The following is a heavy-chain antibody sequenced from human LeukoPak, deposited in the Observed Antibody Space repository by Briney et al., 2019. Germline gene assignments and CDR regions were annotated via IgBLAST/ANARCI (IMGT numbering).Heavy chain of an antibody. Sequence: SETLSLTCTVSGGSISSYYWSWIRQSPGKGLEWIGYIYYSGSTNYNPSLKSRVTISVDTSKNQFSLKLSSVTAADTAVYYCARGGRNYYGSGSYTPNWFDPWGQGTLVTVSS. V-gene: IGHV4-59*01. CDR3: ARGGRNYYGSGSYTPNWFDP. D-gene: IGHD3-10*01. CDR2: IYYSGST. CDR1: GGSISSYY. J-gene: IGHJ5*02.